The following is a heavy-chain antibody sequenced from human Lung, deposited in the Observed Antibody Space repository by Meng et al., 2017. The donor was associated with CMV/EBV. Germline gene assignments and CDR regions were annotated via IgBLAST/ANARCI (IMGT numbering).Heavy chain of an antibody. CDR2: IGTVGDT. CDR1: GITFSTYD. Sequence: GESLKIXCTASGITFSTYDFHWVRQPTGKGLEWVSSIGTVGDTYSIGSVKGRFIISREDAKNSVYLQMNGLRDGDTGLYYCARARSPTHFDYWGQGALVTVAS. J-gene: IGHJ4*02. V-gene: IGHV3-13*01. CDR3: ARARSPTHFDY.